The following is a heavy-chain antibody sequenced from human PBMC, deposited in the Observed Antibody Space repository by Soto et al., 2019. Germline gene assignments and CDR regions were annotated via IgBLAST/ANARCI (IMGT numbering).Heavy chain of an antibody. D-gene: IGHD3-16*02. CDR1: GGSISSYY. V-gene: IGHV4-38-2*02. CDR3: ARVGIMITFGGVIDNPPLDY. CDR2: IYHSGST. Sequence: PSETLSLTSTVSGGSISSYYWSWIRQPPGKGLEWIGSIYHSGSTYYNPSLKSRVTISVDTSKNQFSLKLSSVTAADTAVYYCARVGIMITFGGVIDNPPLDYWGQGTLVTVSS. J-gene: IGHJ4*02.